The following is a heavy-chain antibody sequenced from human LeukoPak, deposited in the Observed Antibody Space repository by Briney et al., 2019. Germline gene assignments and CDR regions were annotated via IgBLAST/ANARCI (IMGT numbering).Heavy chain of an antibody. CDR1: GGSFSGFY. J-gene: IGHJ1*01. Sequence: PSETLSLTCAVYGGSFSGFYWSWVRQSPGRGLEWIAVINYSGNTNYNPSLKSRVTILIDTSKNQFSLKLNSLTAADTAMYFCARGGYYDSSGYSAAEYFQHWGQGTLVTVSS. V-gene: IGHV4-34*01. CDR2: INYSGNT. D-gene: IGHD3-22*01. CDR3: ARGGYYDSSGYSAAEYFQH.